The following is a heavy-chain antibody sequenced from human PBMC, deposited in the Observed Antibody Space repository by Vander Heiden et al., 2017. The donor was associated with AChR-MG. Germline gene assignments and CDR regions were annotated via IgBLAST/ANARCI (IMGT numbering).Heavy chain of an antibody. CDR2: ISGSGGST. CDR3: AKLIGSSWAPANGNWFDP. V-gene: IGHV3-23*01. J-gene: IGHJ5*02. D-gene: IGHD2-2*01. CDR1: GFTFSSYA. Sequence: EVQLLESGGGLVQPGGSLRLSCAASGFTFSSYAMGWVRQAPGKGLEWVSAISGSGGSTYYADSVKGRFTISRDNSKNTLYLQMNSLRAEDTAVYYCAKLIGSSWAPANGNWFDPWGQGTLVTVSS.